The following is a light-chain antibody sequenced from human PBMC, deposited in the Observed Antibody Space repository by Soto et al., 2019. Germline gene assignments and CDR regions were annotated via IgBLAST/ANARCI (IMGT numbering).Light chain of an antibody. CDR2: GAS. J-gene: IGKJ2*01. Sequence: EIVLTQSPGTLSWSPGERATLSCRASQSVSSSYLAWYQQKPGQAPRLLIYGASSRATGIPDRFSGSGSGTDFTLTISRLEPEDFAVYYCQQYGSSPLAFGQGTKLEIK. CDR1: QSVSSSY. V-gene: IGKV3-20*01. CDR3: QQYGSSPLA.